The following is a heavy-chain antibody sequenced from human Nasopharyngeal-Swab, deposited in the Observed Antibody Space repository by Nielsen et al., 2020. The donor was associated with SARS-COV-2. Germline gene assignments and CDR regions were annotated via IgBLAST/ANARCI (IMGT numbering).Heavy chain of an antibody. J-gene: IGHJ3*02. V-gene: IGHV1-2*06. CDR3: ARERTVTTAGDAFDI. CDR1: GYTFTSYA. CDR2: INPNSGGT. Sequence: ASVKVSCKASGYTFTSYAMNWVRQAPGQGLEWMGRINPNSGGTNYAQKFQGRVTMTRDTSISTAYMELSSLRSEDTAVYYCARERTVTTAGDAFDIWGQGTMVTVSS. D-gene: IGHD4-17*01.